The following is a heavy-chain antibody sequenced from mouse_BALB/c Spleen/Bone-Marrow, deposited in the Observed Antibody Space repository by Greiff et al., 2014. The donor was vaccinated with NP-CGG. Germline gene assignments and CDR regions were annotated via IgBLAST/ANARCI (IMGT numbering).Heavy chain of an antibody. CDR1: GFTFTDYY. J-gene: IGHJ1*01. D-gene: IGHD1-2*01. CDR2: IRNKAKGYTT. CDR3: ARDITTATGNWYFDV. V-gene: IGHV7-3*02. Sequence: VQLKESGGGLVRPGGSLRLSCATSGFTFTDYYMSWVRQPPGKALEWLGFIRNKAKGYTTDYSASVKGRFTTSRDNSQSILYLQMNTLRAEDSATYYCARDITTATGNWYFDVWGAGTTLTVSS.